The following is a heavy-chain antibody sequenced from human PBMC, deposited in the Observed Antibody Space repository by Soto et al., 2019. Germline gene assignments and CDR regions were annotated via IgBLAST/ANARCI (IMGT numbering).Heavy chain of an antibody. CDR3: ARVSGEAPYYFDY. J-gene: IGHJ4*02. CDR2: IYYSGST. D-gene: IGHD7-27*01. CDR1: GDSISSGFYF. V-gene: IGHV4-39*07. Sequence: PSETLSLTCTVSGDSISSGFYFWGWVRQPPGKGLEWIGTIYYSGSTYYTPSLKSRVTISVDTSKNQFSLKLSSVTAADTAVYYCARVSGEAPYYFDYWGQGTLVTVSS.